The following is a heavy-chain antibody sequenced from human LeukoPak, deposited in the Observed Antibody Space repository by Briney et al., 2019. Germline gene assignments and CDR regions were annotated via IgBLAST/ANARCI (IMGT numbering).Heavy chain of an antibody. CDR3: ASAGYTSSSGRAFDI. V-gene: IGHV3-23*01. D-gene: IGHD6-13*01. CDR1: GFTFSSYA. J-gene: IGHJ3*02. Sequence: PGGSLRLPCAASGFTFSSYAMSWVRQAPGKGLEWVSAISESGSRTYHGDSVKGRFTISRDNSKNTLYLQMNSLRAEDTAVYYCASAGYTSSSGRAFDIWGQGTMVTVSS. CDR2: ISESGSRT.